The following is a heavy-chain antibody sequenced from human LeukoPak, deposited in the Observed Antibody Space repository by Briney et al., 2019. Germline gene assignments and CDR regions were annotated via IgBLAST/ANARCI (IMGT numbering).Heavy chain of an antibody. J-gene: IGHJ6*03. Sequence: SETLSLTCTVSGGSISSSTYYWGWIRQPPGKGLEWIGSIYYTGSTYYNPSLKSRVTISVDTSKNQFSLKLSSVTAADTAVYYCARATRYYYYYYMDVWGKGTTVTVSS. D-gene: IGHD5-24*01. V-gene: IGHV4-39*01. CDR2: IYYTGST. CDR1: GGSISSSTYY. CDR3: ARATRYYYYYYMDV.